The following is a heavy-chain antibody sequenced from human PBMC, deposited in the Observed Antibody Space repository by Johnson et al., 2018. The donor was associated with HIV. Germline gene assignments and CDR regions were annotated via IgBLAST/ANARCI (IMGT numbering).Heavy chain of an antibody. CDR1: GFTFSSYA. J-gene: IGHJ3*02. Sequence: VQLVESGGGVVQPGGSLRLSCAASGFTFSSYAMSWVRQAPGKGLEWVSAIRGSGDSTYYADPVKGRFTISRDNAKNTLYVQMNSLRAEDTAAYYCAKGRWELLAGAFDIWGQGTTVTVSS. V-gene: IGHV3-23*04. CDR3: AKGRWELLAGAFDI. CDR2: IRGSGDST. D-gene: IGHD1-26*01.